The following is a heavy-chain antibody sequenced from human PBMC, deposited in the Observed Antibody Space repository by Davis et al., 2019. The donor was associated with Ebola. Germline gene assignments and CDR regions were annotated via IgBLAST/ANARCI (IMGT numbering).Heavy chain of an antibody. V-gene: IGHV1-3*01. Sequence: ASVMVSCKASGNTISTYTIDWVRQAPGQGLEWMGWISGYTGDTKYTQKFQGRVTITRDTSASTAYMELSSLRSEDTAVYYCARDDYVWGSYRYGYWGQGTLVTVSS. J-gene: IGHJ4*02. D-gene: IGHD3-16*02. CDR2: ISGYTGDT. CDR3: ARDDYVWGSYRYGY. CDR1: GNTISTYT.